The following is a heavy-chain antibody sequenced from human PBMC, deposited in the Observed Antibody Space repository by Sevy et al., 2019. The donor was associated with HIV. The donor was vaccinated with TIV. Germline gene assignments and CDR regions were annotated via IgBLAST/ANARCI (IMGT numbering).Heavy chain of an antibody. J-gene: IGHJ4*02. D-gene: IGHD3-10*01. CDR1: GFSFSDYW. Sequence: GGFLRLSCEASGFSFSDYWMTWVRQAPGKGLEWVANMRQEGREKYYVDSVKGRFTISRDNAKNSLYLQMNSLRAEDTAVYYCARGVFGSGSRLGLGYWGQGTLVTVSS. CDR2: MRQEGREK. CDR3: ARGVFGSGSRLGLGY. V-gene: IGHV3-7*03.